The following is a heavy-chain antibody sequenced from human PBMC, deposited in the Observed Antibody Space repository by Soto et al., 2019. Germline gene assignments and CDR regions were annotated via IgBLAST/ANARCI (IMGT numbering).Heavy chain of an antibody. CDR2: INHNGGT. Sequence: PSETLSLTCAVHGGSFSGYYWNWIRQPPGKGLEWIGEINHNGGTNYNPSLRSRVTISVDTSTNQFSLKLSSVTAADSAVYYCARPSGGGAFDIWGQGTMVTVSS. CDR3: ARPSGGGAFDI. CDR1: GGSFSGYY. D-gene: IGHD2-8*02. V-gene: IGHV4-34*01. J-gene: IGHJ3*02.